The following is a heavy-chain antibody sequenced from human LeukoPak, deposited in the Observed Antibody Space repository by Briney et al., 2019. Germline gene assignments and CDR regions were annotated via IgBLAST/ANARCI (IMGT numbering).Heavy chain of an antibody. D-gene: IGHD6-19*01. Sequence: ASVKVSCKASGYTFTGYYMHWVRQAPGQGLEWMGWINPNSGGTNYAQKFQGWVTMTRDTSISTAYMELSRLRSDDTAVYYCATGTSGETVAGPYYYYYGMDVWGQGTTVTVSS. CDR2: INPNSGGT. CDR1: GYTFTGYY. V-gene: IGHV1-2*04. J-gene: IGHJ6*02. CDR3: ATGTSGETVAGPYYYYYGMDV.